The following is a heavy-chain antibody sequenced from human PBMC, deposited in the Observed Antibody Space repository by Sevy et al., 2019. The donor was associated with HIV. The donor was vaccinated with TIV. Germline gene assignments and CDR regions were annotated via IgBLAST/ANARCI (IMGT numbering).Heavy chain of an antibody. V-gene: IGHV1-2*05. Sequence: ASVKVSCKASGYMFIAYFIHWVRQAPGQGLEWMGRINPISGDTNYSQKFQGRVTMTKDRSINKAYMELSRLRSDDTDAYSCARVLYYDSSAYYFDYWGQGTLVTVSS. CDR1: GYMFIAYF. J-gene: IGHJ4*02. D-gene: IGHD3-22*01. CDR2: INPISGDT. CDR3: ARVLYYDSSAYYFDY.